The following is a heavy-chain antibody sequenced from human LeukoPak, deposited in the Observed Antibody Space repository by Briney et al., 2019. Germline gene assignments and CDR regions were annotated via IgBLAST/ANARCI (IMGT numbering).Heavy chain of an antibody. D-gene: IGHD3-16*01. CDR1: GASIGNYY. CDR2: IYTSGST. CDR3: ARRRTYGSGGSFDY. V-gene: IGHV4-4*09. Sequence: SETLSLSCTVSGASIGNYYWSWIRQPPGKGPEWIGYIYTSGSTNYNPSLKSRVTISVDTSKSHFSLKLSSVTAADTAVYYCARRRTYGSGGSFDYWGQGTLVTVSS. J-gene: IGHJ4*02.